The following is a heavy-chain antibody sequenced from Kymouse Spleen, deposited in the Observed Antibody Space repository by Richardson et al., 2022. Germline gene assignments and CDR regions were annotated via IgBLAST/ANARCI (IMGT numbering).Heavy chain of an antibody. CDR3: AKTAARYWYFDL. CDR2: ISYDGSNK. CDR1: GFTFSSYG. J-gene: IGHJ2*01. D-gene: IGHD6-6*01. V-gene: IGHV3-30*18. Sequence: QVQLVESGGGVVQPGRSLRLSCAASGFTFSSYGMHWVRQAPGKGLEWVAVISYDGSNKYYADSVKGRFTISRDNSKNTLYLQMNSLRAEDTAVYYCAKTAARYWYFDLWGRGTLVTVSS.